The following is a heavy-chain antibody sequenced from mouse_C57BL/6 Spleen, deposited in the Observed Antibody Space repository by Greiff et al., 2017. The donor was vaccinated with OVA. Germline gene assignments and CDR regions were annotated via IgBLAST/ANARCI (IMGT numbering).Heavy chain of an antibody. CDR2: INYDGSST. Sequence: DVQLVESEGGLVQPGSSMKLSCTASGFTFSDYYMAWVRQVPEKGLEWVANINYDGSSTYYLDSLKSRFIISRDNAKNILYLQMSSLKSEDTATYYCARGKGQFFDYWGQGTTLTVSS. J-gene: IGHJ2*01. CDR3: ARGKGQFFDY. V-gene: IGHV5-16*01. CDR1: GFTFSDYY. D-gene: IGHD3-3*01.